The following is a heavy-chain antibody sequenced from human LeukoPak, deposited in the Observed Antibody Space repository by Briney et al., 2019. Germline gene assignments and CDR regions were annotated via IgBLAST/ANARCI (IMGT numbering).Heavy chain of an antibody. CDR3: AKNDYSNYVDYYYGMDV. D-gene: IGHD4-11*01. CDR2: IYYSGST. CDR1: GGSISGYY. Sequence: SETLSLTCTVSGGSISGYYWIWIRQPPGKGLEWIGSIYYSGSTYYNPSLKSRVTISVDTSKNQFSLKLSSVTAADTAVCYCAKNDYSNYVDYYYGMDVWGQGTTVTVSS. V-gene: IGHV4-59*05. J-gene: IGHJ6*02.